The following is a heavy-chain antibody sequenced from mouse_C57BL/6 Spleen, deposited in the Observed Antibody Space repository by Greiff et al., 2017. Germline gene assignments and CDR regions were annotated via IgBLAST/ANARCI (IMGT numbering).Heavy chain of an antibody. D-gene: IGHD2-4*01. CDR2: ISSGGSYT. J-gene: IGHJ1*03. V-gene: IGHV5-6*01. CDR1: GFTFSSYG. CDR3: ASRVYYDCGRAWYFDV. Sequence: EVKLMESGGDLVKPGGSLKLSCAASGFTFSSYGMSWVRQTPDKRLEWVATISSGGSYTYYPDSVKGRFTISRDNAKNTLYLQMSSLKSEDTAMYYCASRVYYDCGRAWYFDVWGTGTTVTVSS.